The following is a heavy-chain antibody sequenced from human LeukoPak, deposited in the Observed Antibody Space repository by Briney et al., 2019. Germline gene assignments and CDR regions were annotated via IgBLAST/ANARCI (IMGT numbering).Heavy chain of an antibody. CDR2: IIPIFGTA. CDR3: ARVGGNRRPYYYYMDV. V-gene: IGHV1-69*06. CDR1: GGTFSSYA. J-gene: IGHJ6*03. D-gene: IGHD2/OR15-2a*01. Sequence: ASVKVSCKASGGTFSSYAISWVRQAPGQGLEWMGWIIPIFGTANYAQEFQGRVTITADKSTSTAYMELSSLRSEDTAVYYCARVGGNRRPYYYYMDVWGKGTTVTVSS.